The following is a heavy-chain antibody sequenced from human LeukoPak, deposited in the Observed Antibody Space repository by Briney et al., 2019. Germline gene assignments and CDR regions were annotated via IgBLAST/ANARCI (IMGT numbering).Heavy chain of an antibody. CDR3: VRDLDNFPSGRFDP. D-gene: IGHD1-20*01. CDR2: ISGPSTNI. V-gene: IGHV3-11*04. J-gene: IGHJ5*02. Sequence: GGSLRLSCAVSGFTFSDYFMTWIRQAPGKGLEWVSYISGPSTNIYYADSVKGRFTISRDNAKNSLYLEMNSLRVEDTAVYYCVRDLDNFPSGRFDPWGQGTLVTVSS. CDR1: GFTFSDYF.